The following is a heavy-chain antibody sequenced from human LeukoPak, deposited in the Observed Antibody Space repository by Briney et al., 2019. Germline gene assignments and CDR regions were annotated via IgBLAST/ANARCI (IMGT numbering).Heavy chain of an antibody. D-gene: IGHD6-13*01. CDR2: IKQDGSEK. CDR1: GFTFSTYW. CDR3: TREAAAGIDY. J-gene: IGHJ4*02. V-gene: IGHV3-7*01. Sequence: GGSLRLSCAASGFTFSTYWMSWVRQAPGRGLEWVANIKQDGSEKYYLDSVKGRFTISRDNAKNSLYLQMNSLRAEDTAVYFCTREAAAGIDYWGQGTLVTVSS.